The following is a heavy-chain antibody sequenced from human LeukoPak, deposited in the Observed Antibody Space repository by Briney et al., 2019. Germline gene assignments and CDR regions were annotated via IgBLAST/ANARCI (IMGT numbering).Heavy chain of an antibody. J-gene: IGHJ5*02. CDR1: GGSISSGGYY. Sequence: PSQTLSLTCTVSGGSISSGGYYCSWIRQHPGKGLEWIGYIYYSGSTYYNPSLKSRVTISVDTSKNQFSLKLSSVTAADTAVYYCARDSPLITMVRGDPWGQGTLVTVSS. D-gene: IGHD3-10*01. CDR3: ARDSPLITMVRGDP. V-gene: IGHV4-31*03. CDR2: IYYSGST.